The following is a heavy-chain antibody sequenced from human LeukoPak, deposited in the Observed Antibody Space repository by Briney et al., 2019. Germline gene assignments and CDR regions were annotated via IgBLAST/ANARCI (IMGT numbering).Heavy chain of an antibody. CDR1: GVTISSNH. CDR2: IYDGGST. V-gene: IGHV3-66*01. J-gene: IGHJ5*02. Sequence: GGSLRLSCAASGVTISSNHMSWVRQAPGKGLEWVSVIYDGGSTYYADSVKGRFTISRDNSKNTLYLQMNSLRAEDTAVYYCARFYGVPGGWFDPWGQGTLVTVSS. D-gene: IGHD4-17*01. CDR3: ARFYGVPGGWFDP.